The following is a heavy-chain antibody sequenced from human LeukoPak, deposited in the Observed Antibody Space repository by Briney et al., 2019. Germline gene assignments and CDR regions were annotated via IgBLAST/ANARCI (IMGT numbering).Heavy chain of an antibody. CDR2: ISDDGINK. J-gene: IGHJ4*02. D-gene: IGHD2-15*01. V-gene: IGHV3-30*03. CDR1: GFTFSSYG. CDR3: AGGLLGCRGGSCYPTDY. Sequence: PGGSLRLSCAASGFTFSSYGMHWVRQAPGKGLEWVAVISDDGINKYYIDSVKGRFTISRDNSKNTLYLQMNSLRDEDTAVYYCAGGLLGCRGGSCYPTDYWGQGTLVTVSS.